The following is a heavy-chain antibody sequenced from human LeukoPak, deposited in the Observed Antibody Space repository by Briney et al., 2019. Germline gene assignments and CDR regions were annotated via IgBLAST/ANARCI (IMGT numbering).Heavy chain of an antibody. CDR1: GGSFSGYY. D-gene: IGHD1-1*01. J-gene: IGHJ4*02. CDR3: ARQAWTPSAYYFDY. CDR2: INHSGST. Sequence: NPSETLSLTCAVYGGSFSGYYWSWIRQPPGKGLEWIGEINHSGSTNYNPSLKSRVTISVDTSKNQFSLELSSVTAADTAVYYCARQAWTPSAYYFDYWGQGTLVTVSS. V-gene: IGHV4-34*01.